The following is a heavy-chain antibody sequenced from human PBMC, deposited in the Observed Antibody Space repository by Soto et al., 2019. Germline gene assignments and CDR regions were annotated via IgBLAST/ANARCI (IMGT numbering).Heavy chain of an antibody. J-gene: IGHJ6*02. CDR1: GGSISSYY. D-gene: IGHD3-3*01. V-gene: IGHV4-59*01. CDR3: ASSYYDFWSGPSGGYYYGMDV. Sequence: SDTLSLTCTVSGGSISSYYWSWIRQPPGKGLEWIGYIYYSGSTNYNPSLKSRVTISVDTSKNQFSLKLSSVTAADTAVYYCASSYYDFWSGPSGGYYYGMDVWGQGTTVTVSS. CDR2: IYYSGST.